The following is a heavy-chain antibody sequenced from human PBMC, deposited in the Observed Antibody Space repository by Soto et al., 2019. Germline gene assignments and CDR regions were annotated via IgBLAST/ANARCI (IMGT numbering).Heavy chain of an antibody. CDR2: ISGYNGDT. V-gene: IGHV1-18*01. Sequence: QVQLVQSGGEVKQPGASVKVSCKTSGYTFTSYGISWVRQAPGQGLEWMGWISGYNGDTKYVQKFQGRVTLNTDTSTNTAYMELRSLRSDDTDVYYCARDWVGNLAYWGQGTLVTVSS. J-gene: IGHJ4*02. CDR1: GYTFTSYG. CDR3: ARDWVGNLAY. D-gene: IGHD3-16*01.